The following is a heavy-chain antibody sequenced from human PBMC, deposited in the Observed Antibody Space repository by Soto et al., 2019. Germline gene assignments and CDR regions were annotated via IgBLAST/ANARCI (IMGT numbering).Heavy chain of an antibody. CDR1: GFTFSDHY. J-gene: IGHJ4*02. Sequence: GGSLRLSCAASGFTFSDHYMDWVRQAPGKGLEWVGRTRNKANSYTTEYAASVKDRFTISRDDSKNSLYLQMNSLKTEDTAVYYCARGLGSGSYFDYWGQGTLVTVSS. CDR2: TRNKANSYTT. D-gene: IGHD3-10*01. CDR3: ARGLGSGSYFDY. V-gene: IGHV3-72*01.